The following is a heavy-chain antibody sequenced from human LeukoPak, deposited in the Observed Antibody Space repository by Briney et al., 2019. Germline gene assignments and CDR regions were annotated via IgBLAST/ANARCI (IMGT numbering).Heavy chain of an antibody. CDR1: GYTFTGYY. J-gene: IGHJ4*02. Sequence: ASVKVSCKASGYTFTGYYMRWVRQAPGQRLEWMGWINAGNGNTKYSQEFQGRVTITRDTSASTAYMELSSLRSEDTAVYYCARVVWTGTTQVHYFDYWGQGTLVTVSS. D-gene: IGHD1-1*01. CDR2: INAGNGNT. V-gene: IGHV1-3*03. CDR3: ARVVWTGTTQVHYFDY.